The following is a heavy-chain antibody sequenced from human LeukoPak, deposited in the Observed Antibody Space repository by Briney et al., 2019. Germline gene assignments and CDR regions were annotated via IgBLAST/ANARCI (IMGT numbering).Heavy chain of an antibody. CDR3: ARAYSSSFGLNWFDP. CDR1: GGSISSGDYY. CDR2: IYYSGST. D-gene: IGHD6-6*01. V-gene: IGHV4-30-4*01. Sequence: SETLSLTCTVSGGSISSGDYYWSWIRQPPGKGLEWIGYIYYSGSTYYNPSLKSRVTISVDTSKNQFSLKLSSVTAADTAVYYCARAYSSSFGLNWFDPWGQGTLVTVSS. J-gene: IGHJ5*02.